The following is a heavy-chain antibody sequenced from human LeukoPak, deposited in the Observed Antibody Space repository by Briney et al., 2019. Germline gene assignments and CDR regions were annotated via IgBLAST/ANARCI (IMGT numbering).Heavy chain of an antibody. V-gene: IGHV3-7*01. CDR1: GFTFHNYW. CDR3: ARDRGSTSYDLYDY. Sequence: GGSLRLSCAASGFTFHNYWMAWVRQTPRKGLEWVANIKHDASEKYYVDSVKGRFTISRDNAQNSFFLQMNSLRAEDTAVYFCARDRGSTSYDLYDYWGQGTLVTVSS. D-gene: IGHD5-12*01. CDR2: IKHDASEK. J-gene: IGHJ4*02.